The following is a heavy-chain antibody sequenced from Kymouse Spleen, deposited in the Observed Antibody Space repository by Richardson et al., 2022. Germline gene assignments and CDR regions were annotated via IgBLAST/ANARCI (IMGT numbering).Heavy chain of an antibody. D-gene: IGHD3-10*01. CDR1: GGSFSGYY. CDR3: ARGITMVRGVILYYYYGMDV. CDR2: INHSGST. J-gene: IGHJ6*02. V-gene: IGHV4-34*01. Sequence: QVQLQQWGAGLLKPSETLSLTCAVYGGSFSGYYWSWIRQPPGKGLEWIGEINHSGSTNYNPSLKSRVTISVDTSKNQFSLKLSSVTAADTAVYYCARGITMVRGVILYYYYGMDVWGQGTTVTVSS.